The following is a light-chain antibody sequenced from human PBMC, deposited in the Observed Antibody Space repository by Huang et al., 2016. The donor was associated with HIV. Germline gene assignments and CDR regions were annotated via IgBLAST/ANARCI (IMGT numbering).Light chain of an antibody. Sequence: DIVMSQSPLSLTVTPGEPASISCKSNESLLYTNGFRYLNWYLQKPGLSPHLLIYLGSNRAAGVPDRFSGSGTGREFTLTISRVGADDVGVYYCMQSLQTPPTFGQGTKVEI. J-gene: IGKJ1*01. CDR2: LGS. V-gene: IGKV2-28*01. CDR3: MQSLQTPPT. CDR1: ESLLYTNGFRY.